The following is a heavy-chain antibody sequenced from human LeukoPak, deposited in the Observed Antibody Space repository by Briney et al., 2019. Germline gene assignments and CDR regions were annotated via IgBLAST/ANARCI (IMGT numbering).Heavy chain of an antibody. J-gene: IGHJ6*04. CDR2: INPNSGGT. V-gene: IGHV1-2*02. D-gene: IGHD2-2*01. Sequence: GASVKVSCKASGYTFTGYYMHWVRQAPGQGLEWMGWINPNSGGTNYAQKFQGRVTMTRDTSISTAYMELSRLRSDDTAVYYCARDFAIIEDIVVVPAAMDVWGIGTTVTVSS. CDR1: GYTFTGYY. CDR3: ARDFAIIEDIVVVPAAMDV.